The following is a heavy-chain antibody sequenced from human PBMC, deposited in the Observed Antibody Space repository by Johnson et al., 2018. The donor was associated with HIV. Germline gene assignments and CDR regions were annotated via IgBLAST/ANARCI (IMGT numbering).Heavy chain of an antibody. Sequence: VQLVESGGGVVRPGGSLRVSCAASGFTFDDYGMSWVRLAPGKGLEWVSGINWNGGSTGYADSVKGRFSISRDNAKNSLYLQMNSLRAEDTALYYCARAPRWSQTFDLWGQGTMVTVSS. CDR1: GFTFDDYG. CDR2: INWNGGST. V-gene: IGHV3-20*04. CDR3: ARAPRWSQTFDL. J-gene: IGHJ3*01. D-gene: IGHD2-15*01.